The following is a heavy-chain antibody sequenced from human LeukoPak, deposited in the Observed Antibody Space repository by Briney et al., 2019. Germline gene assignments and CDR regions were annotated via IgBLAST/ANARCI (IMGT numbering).Heavy chain of an antibody. D-gene: IGHD3-22*01. CDR3: ARDHLSWNYYDSSGPNWFDP. Sequence: GASVKVSCKASGGTFSSYAINWVRQATGQGLEWMGWMNPNSGNTGYAQKFQGRVTITRNTSISTAYMELSSLRSEDTAVYYCARDHLSWNYYDSSGPNWFDPWGQGTLVTVSS. J-gene: IGHJ5*02. V-gene: IGHV1-8*03. CDR1: GGTFSSYA. CDR2: MNPNSGNT.